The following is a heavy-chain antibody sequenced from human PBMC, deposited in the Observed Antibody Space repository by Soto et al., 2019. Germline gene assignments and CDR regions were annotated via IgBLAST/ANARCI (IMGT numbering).Heavy chain of an antibody. CDR2: IYHSGST. CDR3: ARLDYGDYWWYFDY. D-gene: IGHD4-17*01. CDR1: GGSISSGGYS. J-gene: IGHJ4*02. Sequence: SETLSLTCAVSGGSISSGGYSWSWIRQPPGKGLEWIGYIYHSGSTYYNPSLKSRVTISVDRSKNQFSLKLSSVTAADTAVYYCARLDYGDYWWYFDYWGQGTLVTVSS. V-gene: IGHV4-30-2*01.